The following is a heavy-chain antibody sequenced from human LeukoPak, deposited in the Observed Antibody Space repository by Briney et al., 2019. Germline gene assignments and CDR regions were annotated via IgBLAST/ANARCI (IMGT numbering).Heavy chain of an antibody. Sequence: PGGSLRLSCAASGFTFSSYAMHWVRQAPGEGLEYVSAISSNGGSTYYANSVKGRFTISRDNSKNTLHLQMGSLRAEDMAVYYCARDGCSGGSCPDDAFDIWGQGTMVTVSS. CDR3: ARDGCSGGSCPDDAFDI. CDR2: ISSNGGST. J-gene: IGHJ3*02. D-gene: IGHD2-15*01. V-gene: IGHV3-64*01. CDR1: GFTFSSYA.